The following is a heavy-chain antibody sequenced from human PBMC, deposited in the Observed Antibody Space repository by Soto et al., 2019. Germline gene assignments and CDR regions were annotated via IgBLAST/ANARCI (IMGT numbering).Heavy chain of an antibody. V-gene: IGHV3-23*01. D-gene: IGHD2-21*02. CDR3: AKAFGDWSPFEK. CDR1: GFTFGSYA. J-gene: IGHJ4*02. Sequence: GGSLRLSCVASGFTFGSYAMSWVRRAPGKGLEWVSTINDNGDLRYYADSVRGRFTISRDNSKNTLYLQLNNLRAEDTARYHCAKAFGDWSPFEKWGLGALVTVYS. CDR2: INDNGDLR.